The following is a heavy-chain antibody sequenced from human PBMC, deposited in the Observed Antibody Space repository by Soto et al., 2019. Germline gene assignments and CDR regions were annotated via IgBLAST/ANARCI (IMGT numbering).Heavy chain of an antibody. Sequence: GWSLRLSCAASGFTFSNYAMSWVRQAPGKGLEWVSGVGGSGDSTYYADSVKGRFTISRDNSKDTLYLQMNSLRAEDTAVYYCAKSPLGYCSGGSCYPPHYFDYWGQGTLVTV. D-gene: IGHD2-15*01. J-gene: IGHJ4*02. V-gene: IGHV3-23*01. CDR3: AKSPLGYCSGGSCYPPHYFDY. CDR2: VGGSGDST. CDR1: GFTFSNYA.